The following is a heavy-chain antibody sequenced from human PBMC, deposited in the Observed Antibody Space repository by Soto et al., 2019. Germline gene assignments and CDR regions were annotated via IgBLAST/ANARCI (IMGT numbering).Heavy chain of an antibody. V-gene: IGHV3-23*01. Sequence: PGGSLSLSCAASGFMFKNYAMTWVRQAPGKGLEWVSSIVHSGGTTYYADSVKGRFTISRDNSKNTLYLQMNSLRAEDTAIFYCAKAPVPDYGAFGSCVFQLWGQGTLVTVSS. CDR2: IVHSGGTT. D-gene: IGHD4-17*01. J-gene: IGHJ1*01. CDR3: AKAPVPDYGAFGSCVFQL. CDR1: GFMFKNYA.